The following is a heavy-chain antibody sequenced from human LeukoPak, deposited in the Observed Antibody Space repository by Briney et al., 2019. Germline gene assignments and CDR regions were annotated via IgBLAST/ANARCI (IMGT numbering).Heavy chain of an antibody. CDR1: GYTFTGYY. CDR3: ARGRPWLVLRGGGQYFQH. CDR2: INPNSGGT. D-gene: IGHD6-19*01. V-gene: IGHV1-2*04. J-gene: IGHJ1*01. Sequence: GASVKVSCKASGYTFTGYYIHWVRQAPGQGLDWMGWINPNSGGTNYAQKFQGWVTMTRDTSINTAYMELSRPRSDDTAVYYCARGRPWLVLRGGGQYFQHWGQGTLVTVSS.